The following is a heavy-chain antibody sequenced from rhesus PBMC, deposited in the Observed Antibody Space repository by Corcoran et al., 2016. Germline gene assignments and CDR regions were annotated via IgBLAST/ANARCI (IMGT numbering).Heavy chain of an antibody. Sequence: EVQLVQSGAEVKRPGESLKISCKTSGYSFTRYWISWVRRMPGKGLEWMGAIDPSDSDTRYSPSFQGQVTISADKSISTTYLQWSSLKASDSATYYCATHYSSGWYYFDYWGQGVLVTVSS. J-gene: IGHJ4*01. D-gene: IGHD6-31*01. V-gene: IGHV5-2*01. CDR2: IDPSDSDT. CDR1: GYSFTRYW. CDR3: ATHYSSGWYYFDY.